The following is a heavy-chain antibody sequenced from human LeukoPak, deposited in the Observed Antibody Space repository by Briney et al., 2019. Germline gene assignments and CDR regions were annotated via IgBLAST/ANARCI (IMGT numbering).Heavy chain of an antibody. CDR2: ISSSGST. CDR1: GDSISSGDYY. V-gene: IGHV4-61*02. Sequence: SQTLSLTCTVSGDSISSGDYYWRWIRQPAGKGLEWIGRISSSGSTNYNPSLKSRVTILVDTSKNQFSLKLSSVTAADTAVYYCARVLIAVAGTNYFDYWGQGTLVTVSS. CDR3: ARVLIAVAGTNYFDY. J-gene: IGHJ4*02. D-gene: IGHD6-19*01.